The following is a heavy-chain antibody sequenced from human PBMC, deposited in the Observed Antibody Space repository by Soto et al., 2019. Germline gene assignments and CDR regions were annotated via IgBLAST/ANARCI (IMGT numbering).Heavy chain of an antibody. J-gene: IGHJ3*02. D-gene: IGHD3-9*01. CDR1: GFTFSSYG. CDR3: ATYYDILTGNLDDAFDI. Sequence: GGSLRLSCAASGFTFSSYGMHWVRQAPGKGLEWVAVIWYDGSNKYYADSVKGRFTISRDNSKNTLYLQMNSLRAEDTAVYYCATYYDILTGNLDDAFDIWGQGTMVTVSS. CDR2: IWYDGSNK. V-gene: IGHV3-33*01.